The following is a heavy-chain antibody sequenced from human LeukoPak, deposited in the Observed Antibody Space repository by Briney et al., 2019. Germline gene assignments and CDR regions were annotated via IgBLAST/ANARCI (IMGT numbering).Heavy chain of an antibody. CDR3: ARTYFSDTSGYYEDGWFDP. CDR1: GYTFSSYW. V-gene: IGHV5-51*01. CDR2: IYPGDSDT. J-gene: IGHJ5*02. Sequence: GESLKISCKASGYTFSSYWIGWVRQMPGKGLEWMGIIYPGDSDTRYSPSFQGQVTISVDKSINTAYLHWSSLKASDTAIYYCARTYFSDTSGYYEDGWFDPWGQGTLVTVSS. D-gene: IGHD3-22*01.